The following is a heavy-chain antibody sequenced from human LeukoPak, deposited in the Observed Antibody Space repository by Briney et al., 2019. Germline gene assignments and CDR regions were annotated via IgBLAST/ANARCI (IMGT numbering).Heavy chain of an antibody. D-gene: IGHD2-2*01. CDR3: ASSPPDIVVVSAAKGWFDP. Sequence: SETLSLTCAVYGGSFSGYYWSWIRQPPGKGLEWIGEINHSGSTNYNPSLKSRVTISVDTSKNQFSLKLSSVTAADTAVYYCASSPPDIVVVSAAKGWFDPWGQGTLVTVSS. V-gene: IGHV4-34*01. CDR2: INHSGST. CDR1: GGSFSGYY. J-gene: IGHJ5*02.